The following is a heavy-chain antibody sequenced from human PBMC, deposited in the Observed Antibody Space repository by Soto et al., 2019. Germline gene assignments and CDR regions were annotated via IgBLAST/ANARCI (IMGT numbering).Heavy chain of an antibody. CDR1: GGSISSYY. CDR2: IYYSGST. Sequence: QVQLQESGPGLVKPSETLSLTCTVSGGSISSYYWTWIRQPPGKGLEWIGYIYYSGSTNYNPSLKSRVTISVDTSKKQFSLKLSSVTAADTAVYYCASDSLTGRYGMDVWGQGTTVTVSS. CDR3: ASDSLTGRYGMDV. J-gene: IGHJ6*02. V-gene: IGHV4-59*01. D-gene: IGHD3-9*01.